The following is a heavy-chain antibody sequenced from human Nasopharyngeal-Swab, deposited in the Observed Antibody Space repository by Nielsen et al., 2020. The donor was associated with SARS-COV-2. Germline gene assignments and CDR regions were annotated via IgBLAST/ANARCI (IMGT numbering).Heavy chain of an antibody. D-gene: IGHD4-17*01. Sequence: SETLSLTCAVSGASISSAYWGWIRQPPGKGLEWIGCVSCSGRPDYNPSLKSRVTISIDTSKKHFSLVLSSLTAADTALYYCTRGSLRTAPDCWGQGTLVTVSS. CDR2: VSCSGRP. V-gene: IGHV4-59*12. CDR3: TRGSLRTAPDC. J-gene: IGHJ4*02. CDR1: GASISSAY.